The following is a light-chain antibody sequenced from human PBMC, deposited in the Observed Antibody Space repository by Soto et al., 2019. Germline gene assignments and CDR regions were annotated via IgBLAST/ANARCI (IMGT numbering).Light chain of an antibody. CDR3: QPYNTYWT. V-gene: IGKV1-5*03. CDR1: QYISTW. J-gene: IGKJ1*01. Sequence: DIQLAQSPSTQSETVGDRVTITCRASQYISTWLAWYQQKPGKAPRLLIYKASSLESGVPSRFSGSGSGTEFTLTISSLQPDDFATYYCQPYNTYWTFGQGTKVDIK. CDR2: KAS.